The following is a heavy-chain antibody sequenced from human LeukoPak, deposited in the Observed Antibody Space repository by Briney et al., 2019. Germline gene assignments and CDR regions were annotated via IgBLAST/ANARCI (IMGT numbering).Heavy chain of an antibody. J-gene: IGHJ3*02. CDR3: AGGGSGGTWYAFDI. V-gene: IGHV3-53*01. D-gene: IGHD1-26*01. CDR2: IYSGGST. CDR1: GFTARDNN. Sequence: GGSLRLSCVTSGFTARDNNMGWVRQAPGKGLEWVSVIYSGGSTYYADSVKGRFTISRDNSKNTLYLQMNSLRAEDTAVYYCAGGGSGGTWYAFDIWGQGTMVTVSS.